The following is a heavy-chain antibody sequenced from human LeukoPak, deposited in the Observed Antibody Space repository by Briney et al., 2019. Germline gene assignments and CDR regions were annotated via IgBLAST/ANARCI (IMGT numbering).Heavy chain of an antibody. CDR3: ARDGPRSVSSSSYFDY. D-gene: IGHD6-13*01. V-gene: IGHV3-11*04. CDR1: GFTFSDYY. CDR2: ISSSSYTI. Sequence: GGSLRLSCAASGFTFSDYYMSWIRQAPGKGLEWVSYISSSSYTIYYADSVKGRFTVSRDNAKNSVYLQMNSLRAEDTALYYCARDGPRSVSSSSYFDYWGQGTLVTVSS. J-gene: IGHJ4*02.